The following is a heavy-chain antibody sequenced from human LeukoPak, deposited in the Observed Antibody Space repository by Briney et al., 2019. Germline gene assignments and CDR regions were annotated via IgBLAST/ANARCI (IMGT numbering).Heavy chain of an antibody. D-gene: IGHD6-13*01. V-gene: IGHV3-21*01. CDR1: GFTFSSYS. Sequence: GGSLRLSCAASGFTFSSYSMNWVRQAPGKGLEWVSSISSSSSYIYYADSVKGRFTISRDNAKNSLYLQMNSLRAEDTAVYYRARDPRDSSSWYWPVSYGMDVWGKGTTVTVSS. CDR3: ARDPRDSSSWYWPVSYGMDV. CDR2: ISSSSSYI. J-gene: IGHJ6*04.